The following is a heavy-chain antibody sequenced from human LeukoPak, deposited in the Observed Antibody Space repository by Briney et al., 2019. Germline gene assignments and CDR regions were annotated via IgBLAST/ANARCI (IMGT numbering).Heavy chain of an antibody. V-gene: IGHV4-39*07. J-gene: IGHJ4*02. D-gene: IGHD4-23*01. CDR3: ARDRLRWPKIDY. Sequence: PSETLSLTCTVSGGSISSSDYYWGWIRQPPGKGLEWIGSIYYSVTTYYNPSLKSRDTISVDTSKNQFSLKLNSVTAADTAVYYCARDRLRWPKIDYWGQGTLVTVSS. CDR2: IYYSVTT. CDR1: GGSISSSDYY.